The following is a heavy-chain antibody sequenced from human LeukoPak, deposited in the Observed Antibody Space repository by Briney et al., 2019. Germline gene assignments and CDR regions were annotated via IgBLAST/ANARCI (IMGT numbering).Heavy chain of an antibody. CDR2: MYWSGST. V-gene: IGHV4-59*11. D-gene: IGHD3-16*01. CDR3: ALYSSVASFQD. CDR1: GDSITNHY. Sequence: SETLSLTCSVSGDSITNHYWGWVRQTPGKGVEGIGYMYWSGSTDYNPSPTSRVTISLDTSKKNFSLELISVTAADTAVYFCALYSSVASFQDGGQGILVTVSS. J-gene: IGHJ4*02.